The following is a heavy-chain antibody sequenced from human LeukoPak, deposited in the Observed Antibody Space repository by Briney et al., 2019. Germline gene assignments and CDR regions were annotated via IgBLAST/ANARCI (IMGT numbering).Heavy chain of an antibody. CDR1: GYSFTSYW. CDR2: IYPGDSDT. J-gene: IGHJ5*02. V-gene: IGHV5-51*01. CDR3: ARRSGLNQFDP. Sequence: RGESLKISCKGSGYSFTSYWIAWVRQMPGKGLEWMGIIYPGDSDTRYSPSFQGQVTISVDKSIATAYLQWNSLKASDTAMYFCARRSGLNQFDPWGQGTLVTVSS.